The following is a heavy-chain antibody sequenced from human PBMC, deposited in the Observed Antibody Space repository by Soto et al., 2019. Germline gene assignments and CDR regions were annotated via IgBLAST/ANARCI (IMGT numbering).Heavy chain of an antibody. CDR1: GGPISSNNW. CDR2: IHHDTGT. J-gene: IGHJ6*02. V-gene: IGHV4-4*02. Sequence: QVKLQESGPGLVEPSGTLSLTCAVSGGPISSNNWWSWVRQPPGKGLEWIGEIHHDTGTNYNTSLRSRVTISVDKSKNQLSLNPNSVTAADAAIYYCARTPYSSYAMDVWGQGTTVTVSS. CDR3: ARTPYSSYAMDV.